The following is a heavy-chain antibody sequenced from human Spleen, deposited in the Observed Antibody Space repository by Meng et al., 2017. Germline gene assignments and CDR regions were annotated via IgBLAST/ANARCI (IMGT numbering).Heavy chain of an antibody. J-gene: IGHJ4*02. V-gene: IGHV3-23*01. Sequence: GGSLRLSCADSGFTFSNYGMSWVRQAPGKGLEWVSAISIRGGSTYYADSVKGRFTISRDNSKNTLYLQMNSLRAEDTAVYYCASQLTITGTLVYFDYWGQGTLVTVSS. CDR3: ASQLTITGTLVYFDY. D-gene: IGHD1-20*01. CDR2: ISIRGGST. CDR1: GFTFSNYG.